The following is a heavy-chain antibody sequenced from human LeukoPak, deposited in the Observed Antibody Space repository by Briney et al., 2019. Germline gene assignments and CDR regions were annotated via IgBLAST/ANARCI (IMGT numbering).Heavy chain of an antibody. V-gene: IGHV4-59*01. CDR1: GGSISSYY. J-gene: IGHJ6*02. CDR2: IYYSGST. D-gene: IGHD3-10*01. Sequence: SETLSLTCTVSGGSISSYYWSWIRQPPGKGLEWIGYIYYSGSTNYNPSLKSRVTISVDTSKNRFSLKLSSVTAADTAVYYCARDSTSYYYGSGSYEYGMDVWGQGTTVTVSS. CDR3: ARDSTSYYYGSGSYEYGMDV.